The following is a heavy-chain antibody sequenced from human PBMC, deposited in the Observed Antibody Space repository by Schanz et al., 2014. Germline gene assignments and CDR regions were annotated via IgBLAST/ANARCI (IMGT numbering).Heavy chain of an antibody. D-gene: IGHD3-10*01. CDR1: GFTFSGFW. Sequence: EVQLAESGGGLVQPGGSLRLSCAASGFTFSGFWMTWVRQAPGKGLEWVSYISSSSSTRYYADSVKGRFTISRDNAKNSLFLQLNSLRADDTAVYYCAKYRGYYRVSGSYRELEYWGQGTLVTVSS. CDR3: AKYRGYYRVSGSYRELEY. J-gene: IGHJ4*02. CDR2: ISSSSSTR. V-gene: IGHV3-48*01.